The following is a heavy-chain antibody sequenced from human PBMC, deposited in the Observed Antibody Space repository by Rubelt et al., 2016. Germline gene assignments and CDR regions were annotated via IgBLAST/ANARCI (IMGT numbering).Heavy chain of an antibody. J-gene: IGHJ2*01. D-gene: IGHD6-6*01. CDR1: GGSMTKKY. CDR3: ATAPRGKAYFDF. V-gene: IGHV4-59*08. CDR2: IYYTGGP. Sequence: QVRLQESGPGLVKPSETLSLTCTVSGGSMTKKYWTWIRQPPGKGLQWIGYIYYTGGPNYSPSLKSRVSISIDTSKNQCSPNLPSGTAADTAVYYCATAPRGKAYFDFWARGTLVTVSS.